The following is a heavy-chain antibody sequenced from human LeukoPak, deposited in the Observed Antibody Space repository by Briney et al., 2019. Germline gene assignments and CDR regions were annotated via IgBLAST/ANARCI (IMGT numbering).Heavy chain of an antibody. Sequence: PSETLSLTCTVSGGSISSSSYYWGWIRQPPGKGLEWIGSIYYSGSTYYNPSLKSRVTISVDTSKNQFSLKLSSVTAADTAVYYCARLNWNYYFWGQGTLVTVSS. V-gene: IGHV4-39*01. CDR3: ARLNWNYYF. D-gene: IGHD1-7*01. CDR2: IYYSGST. J-gene: IGHJ4*02. CDR1: GGSISSSSYY.